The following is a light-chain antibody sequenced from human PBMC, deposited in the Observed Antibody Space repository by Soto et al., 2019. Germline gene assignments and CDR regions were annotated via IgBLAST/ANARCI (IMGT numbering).Light chain of an antibody. J-gene: IGLJ1*01. Sequence: QSALTQPASVSGSPGQSITISCTGTSSDIGGYNYVSWFQQHPGKAPNMLIYDVDHRPSGVPYRFAASKSGNTASLTISGLQAEDEADYYCSSFAVSGSYVFGTGTKVTVL. V-gene: IGLV2-14*01. CDR1: SSDIGGYNY. CDR2: DVD. CDR3: SSFAVSGSYV.